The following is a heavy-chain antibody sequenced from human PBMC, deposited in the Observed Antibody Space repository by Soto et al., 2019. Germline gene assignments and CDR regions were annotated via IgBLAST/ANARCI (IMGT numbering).Heavy chain of an antibody. V-gene: IGHV4-59*13. CDR3: ARDLWGYCGVDCYPLDV. CDR1: GASISRSN. Sequence: QVRLQESGPGLVKPSETLSPTCTVSGASISRSNGGGFGQSQGKELGWFGYLYNTGGTIYNPSLKSRVTISVDASRNQFSLKMNSVTAADTAVYYCARDLWGYCGVDCYPLDVWGQGTTVTVSS. J-gene: IGHJ6*02. D-gene: IGHD2-21*02. CDR2: LYNTGGT.